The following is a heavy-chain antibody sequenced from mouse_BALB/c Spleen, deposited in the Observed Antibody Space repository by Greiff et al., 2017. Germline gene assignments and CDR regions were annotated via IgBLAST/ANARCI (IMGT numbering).Heavy chain of an antibody. J-gene: IGHJ2*01. CDR2: IRNKANGSTT. CDR1: GFTFTDYY. V-gene: IGHV7-3*02. CDR3: ARGMLTETSDY. Sequence: EVQLQESGAGLVQPGGSLRLSCATSGFTFTDYYMSWVRQPPGKALEWLGFIRNKANGSTTEYSASVKGRFTISRDNSQNILYLQMNTLRAEDSATYYCARGMLTETSDYWGQGTTLTVSS. D-gene: IGHD4-1*01.